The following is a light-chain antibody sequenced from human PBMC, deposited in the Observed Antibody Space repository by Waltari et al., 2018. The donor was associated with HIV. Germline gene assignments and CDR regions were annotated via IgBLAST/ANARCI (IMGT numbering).Light chain of an antibody. V-gene: IGLV1-44*01. CDR3: AAWDDSLNGWV. CDR1: SSTIGSHT. CDR2: SNN. Sequence: QSVLTQPPSPPGTPRPRLTIHCSVSSSTIGSHTLICYQTLPGTAPKLHSYSNNQRPSGVPDRFSGSKSGTSASLAISGLQSEDEADYYCAAWDDSLNGWVFGGGTKLTVL. J-gene: IGLJ3*02.